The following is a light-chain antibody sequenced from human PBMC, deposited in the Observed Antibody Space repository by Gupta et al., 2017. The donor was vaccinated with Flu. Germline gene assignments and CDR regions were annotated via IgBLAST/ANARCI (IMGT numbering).Light chain of an antibody. J-gene: IGLJ1*01. CDR1: NIVSKV. V-gene: IGLV3-21*02. Sequence: SYVLTQPPSVSVAPGQTARLTCEANNIVSKVVHWYQQRPGQAPVLVVYDIADRPSGIPERFSGSNSGDTAALTISRVEAGDEADYYCQVWDNDSDHYVFGAGTKVTVL. CDR2: DIA. CDR3: QVWDNDSDHYV.